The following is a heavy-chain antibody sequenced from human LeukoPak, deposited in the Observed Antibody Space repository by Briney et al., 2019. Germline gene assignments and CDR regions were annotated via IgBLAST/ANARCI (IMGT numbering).Heavy chain of an antibody. Sequence: GGSLRLSCAASEFTINDAWMSWVRQAPGKGLEWVGRIKSKTDGGTTEYAAPVKGRFTISRDDSKNTRYLQMNSLKTEDTAMYYCSSWGSTPGVSSDDYWGQGTLVTVSS. CDR3: SSWGSTPGVSSDDY. CDR1: EFTINDAW. CDR2: IKSKTDGGTT. D-gene: IGHD6-6*01. J-gene: IGHJ4*02. V-gene: IGHV3-15*01.